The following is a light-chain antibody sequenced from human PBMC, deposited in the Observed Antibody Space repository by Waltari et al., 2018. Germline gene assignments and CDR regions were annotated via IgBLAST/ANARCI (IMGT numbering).Light chain of an antibody. V-gene: IGLV7-46*01. Sequence: QAVVTQEPSLTVSPGGTVTLTCGSSTGAVTSGHYPYWFQQRPGQAPTTLIYDSNNKHPRTPAGFSASGLGGRAALTLSGAQPEDEADYYCLLSFSGVHAVFGGGTHLTVL. CDR3: LLSFSGVHAV. J-gene: IGLJ7*01. CDR1: TGAVTSGHY. CDR2: DSN.